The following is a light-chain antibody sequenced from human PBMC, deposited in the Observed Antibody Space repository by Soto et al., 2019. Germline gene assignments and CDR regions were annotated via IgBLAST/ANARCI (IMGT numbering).Light chain of an antibody. V-gene: IGLV2-14*01. J-gene: IGLJ3*02. Sequence: QSALTQPASGSGSPGQSITISCTGTSSDVGGYNYVSWYQQHPGKAPKLMIYEVSNRPSGVSNRFSGSKSGNTASLTISGLQAEDEADYYCRSYTSSSPRVFGGGTKLTVL. CDR1: SSDVGGYNY. CDR2: EVS. CDR3: RSYTSSSPRV.